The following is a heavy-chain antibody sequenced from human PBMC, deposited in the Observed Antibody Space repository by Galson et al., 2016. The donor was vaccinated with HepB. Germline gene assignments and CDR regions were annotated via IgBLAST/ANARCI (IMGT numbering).Heavy chain of an antibody. CDR3: ARGSEILTGYYAY. V-gene: IGHV1-69*13. J-gene: IGHJ4*02. CDR1: GGTFSSYA. D-gene: IGHD3-9*01. CDR2: IIPMLGTA. Sequence: SVKVSCKASGGTFSSYAISWVRQAPGQGLEWMGGIIPMLGTATYEQKFQGRVTITADESTSTAYMDLSSLRSEDTALYYCARGSEILTGYYAYWGQGTLITVSS.